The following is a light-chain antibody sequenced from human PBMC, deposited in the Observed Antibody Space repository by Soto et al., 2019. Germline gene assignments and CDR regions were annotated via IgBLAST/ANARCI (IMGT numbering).Light chain of an antibody. V-gene: IGKV2-28*01. CDR2: LGS. CDR1: QSLLHSNGYNY. Sequence: DIVMTQSPLSLPVTPGEPASISCRSSQSLLHSNGYNYLDWYLQKPGQSPQLLIYLGSNWASGVPDRFSGSGSGTDFTLEISRVEAEDVGVYYCMQALQTPDTFGQGTKLEIK. CDR3: MQALQTPDT. J-gene: IGKJ2*01.